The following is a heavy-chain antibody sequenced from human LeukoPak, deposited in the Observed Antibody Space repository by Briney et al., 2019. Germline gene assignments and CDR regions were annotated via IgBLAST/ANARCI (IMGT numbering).Heavy chain of an antibody. V-gene: IGHV3-30*02. Sequence: PGGSLRLSCAASGFTFSSYGMHWVRQAPGKGLEWVAVIWYGGGNKYYADSVKGRFTISRDNSKNTLYLQMNSLRAEDTAVYYCAKSLYGSGSYLHYYYYYMDVWGKGTTVTVSS. CDR3: AKSLYGSGSYLHYYYYYMDV. CDR2: IWYGGGNK. CDR1: GFTFSSYG. D-gene: IGHD3-10*01. J-gene: IGHJ6*03.